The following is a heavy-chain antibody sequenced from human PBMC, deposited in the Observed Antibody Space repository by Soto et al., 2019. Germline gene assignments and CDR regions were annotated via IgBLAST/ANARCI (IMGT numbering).Heavy chain of an antibody. CDR2: ISAYNGNT. V-gene: IGHV1-18*01. D-gene: IGHD3-22*01. CDR3: ARVPYYYDSNGFALRAHAFDI. J-gene: IGHJ3*02. CDR1: GYTFTRYG. Sequence: EASVKVSCKASGYTFTRYGISWVRQAPGQGLEWMGWISAYNGNTNYAQKLQGRVTMTTDTSTSTAYMELRSLRSDDTAVYYCARVPYYYDSNGFALRAHAFDIWGQGTMVRVSS.